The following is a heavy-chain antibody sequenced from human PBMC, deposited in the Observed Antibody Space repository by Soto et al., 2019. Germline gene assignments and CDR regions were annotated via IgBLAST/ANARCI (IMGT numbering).Heavy chain of an antibody. CDR2: IYYSGST. CDR1: GGSISSGGYY. Sequence: QVQLQESGPGLVKPSQTLSLTCTVSGGSISSGGYYWSWIRQHPAKGLEWIGYIYYSGSTYYNPSLKSRVTISVDTSKNQFSLKLSSVTAADTAVYYCAREHLSYGSGSYAFDIWGQGTMVTVSS. CDR3: AREHLSYGSGSYAFDI. V-gene: IGHV4-31*03. D-gene: IGHD3-10*01. J-gene: IGHJ3*02.